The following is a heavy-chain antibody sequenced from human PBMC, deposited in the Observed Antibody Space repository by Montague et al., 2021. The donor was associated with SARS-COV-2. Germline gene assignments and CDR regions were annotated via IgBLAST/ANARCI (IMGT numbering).Heavy chain of an antibody. Sequence: SETLSLTCAVSGVSITSTNWWCLVRQPPGKGLEWFGEISYGGIATXNPSLKSRATISMDRSRNLFSLKLSSVTAADTAIYYCAGKVLTVPADYWGQGTLVTVS. CDR3: AGKVLTVPADY. J-gene: IGHJ4*02. D-gene: IGHD4-11*01. V-gene: IGHV4-4*02. CDR2: ISYGGIA. CDR1: GVSITSTNW.